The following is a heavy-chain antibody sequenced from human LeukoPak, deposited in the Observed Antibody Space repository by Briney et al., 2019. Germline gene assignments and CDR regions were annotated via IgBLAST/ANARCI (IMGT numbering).Heavy chain of an antibody. CDR2: ISSSSSYI. V-gene: IGHV3-21*01. CDR1: GFTFDDYA. CDR3: GTGWAIDF. J-gene: IGHJ4*02. Sequence: GGSLRLSCAASGFTFDDYAMHWVRQAPGRGLEWVSSISSSSSYIYYADSVKGRFTISRDNAKNSLYLQMNSLRAEDTAVYYCGTGWAIDFWGQGTLVTVSS. D-gene: IGHD5-24*01.